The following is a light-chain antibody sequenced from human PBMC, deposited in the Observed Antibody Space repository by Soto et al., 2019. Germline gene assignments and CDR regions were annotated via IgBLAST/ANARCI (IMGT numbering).Light chain of an antibody. CDR2: GAS. CDR3: HQYNDWPRT. J-gene: IGKJ1*01. V-gene: IGKV3-15*01. Sequence: VITHSPATLSVSPGERATLSCRASQSVSTNLAWYQQKPGQAPRLLIYGASTRATGIPARFSGSGSVTEFTLTISSLQSEDFAVYYCHQYNDWPRTFGQGTRWIS. CDR1: QSVSTN.